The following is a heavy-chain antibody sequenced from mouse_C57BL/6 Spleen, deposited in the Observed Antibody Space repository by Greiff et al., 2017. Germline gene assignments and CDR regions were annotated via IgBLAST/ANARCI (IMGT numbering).Heavy chain of an antibody. V-gene: IGHV1-54*01. Sequence: QVQLQQSGAELVRPGTSVKVSCKASGYAFTNYLIEWVKQRPGQGLEWIGVINPGSGGTNYNEKFKGKATLTADKSSSTAYMQLSSLTSEDSAVSFCARKSLYDYDRGDAMDYWGQGTTLTVSS. CDR3: ARKSLYDYDRGDAMDY. J-gene: IGHJ2*01. D-gene: IGHD2-4*01. CDR2: INPGSGGT. CDR1: GYAFTNYL.